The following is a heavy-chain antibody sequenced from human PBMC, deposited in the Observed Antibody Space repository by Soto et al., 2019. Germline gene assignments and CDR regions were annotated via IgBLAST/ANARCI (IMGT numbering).Heavy chain of an antibody. Sequence: GGSLRLSCAASGFTFSSYAMHWVRQAPGKGLEWVAVISYDGSNKYYADSVKGRFTISRDNSKNTLYLQMNSLRAEDTAVYYCASTYCSGGCCYQRGLNYYCYYGMDVWGQGTTVTVSS. V-gene: IGHV3-30-3*01. J-gene: IGHJ6*02. D-gene: IGHD2-15*01. CDR1: GFTFSSYA. CDR2: ISYDGSNK. CDR3: ASTYCSGGCCYQRGLNYYCYYGMDV.